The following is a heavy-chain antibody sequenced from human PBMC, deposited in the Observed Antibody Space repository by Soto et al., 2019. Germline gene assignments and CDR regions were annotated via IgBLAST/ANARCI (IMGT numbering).Heavy chain of an antibody. J-gene: IGHJ4*02. CDR1: GYSISSDYY. CDR3: ARARIAAAVPYYFDY. V-gene: IGHV4-38-2*01. CDR2: IYHSGST. Sequence: SETLSLTCGVSGYSISSDYYWGWIRQPPGKGLEWIRSIYHSGSTYYNPSLKSRVTISVDTSKNQFSLELSSVTAADTAVYYCARARIAAAVPYYFDYWGQGTLVTVSS. D-gene: IGHD6-13*01.